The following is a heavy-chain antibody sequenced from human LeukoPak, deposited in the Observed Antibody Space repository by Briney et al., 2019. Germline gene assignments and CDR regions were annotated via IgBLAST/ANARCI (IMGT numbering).Heavy chain of an antibody. D-gene: IGHD6-13*01. CDR3: ARRLGGSSWYTKGNYFDY. CDR2: IYYSGST. CDR1: GGSISSYY. V-gene: IGHV4-59*08. Sequence: PSETLSLTCTVSGGSISSYYWSWIRQPPGKGLEWIGYIYYSGSTNYNPSLKSRVTISVDTSKNQFSLKLSSVTAADTAVYYCARRLGGSSWYTKGNYFDYWGQGTLVTVSS. J-gene: IGHJ4*02.